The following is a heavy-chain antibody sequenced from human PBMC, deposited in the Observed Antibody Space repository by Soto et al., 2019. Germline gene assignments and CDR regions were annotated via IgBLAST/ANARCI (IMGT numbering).Heavy chain of an antibody. CDR2: INPNSGGT. CDR3: TRTRMDSSSYYYYGMDV. J-gene: IGHJ6*02. V-gene: IGHV1-2*04. D-gene: IGHD6-13*01. Sequence: ASVKVSCKASGYTFTGYYMHWVRQAPGQGLEWMGWINPNSGGTNYAQKFQGWVTMTRDTSISTAYMELSRLRSDDTAVYYCTRTRMDSSSYYYYGMDVWGQGTTVTVSS. CDR1: GYTFTGYY.